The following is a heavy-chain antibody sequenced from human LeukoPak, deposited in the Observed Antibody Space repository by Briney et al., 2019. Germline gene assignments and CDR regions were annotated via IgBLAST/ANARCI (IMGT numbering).Heavy chain of an antibody. V-gene: IGHV3-30*04. CDR3: ARETLEAYGMDV. Sequence: GGSLRLSCAASGFTFSSYAMHWVRQAPGKGLEWVAVISYDGSNKYYADSVKGRFTISRDNSKNTLYLQMNSLRAEDTAVYCCARETLEAYGMDVWGQGTTVTVSS. D-gene: IGHD2/OR15-2a*01. J-gene: IGHJ6*02. CDR1: GFTFSSYA. CDR2: ISYDGSNK.